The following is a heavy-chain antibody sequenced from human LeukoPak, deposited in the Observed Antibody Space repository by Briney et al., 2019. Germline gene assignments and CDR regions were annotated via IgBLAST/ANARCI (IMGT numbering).Heavy chain of an antibody. CDR3: AREEVHGDFDY. Sequence: ASVKVSCKASGYTLTDYGVHWVRQAPGQRPEWMGWINAGNGHTNYSQEFQDRVSISRDTSASTAYMELSSLRSEDTAVYYCAREEVHGDFDYWGQGTLVTVSS. J-gene: IGHJ4*02. D-gene: IGHD3-16*01. CDR1: GYTLTDYG. V-gene: IGHV1-3*01. CDR2: INAGNGHT.